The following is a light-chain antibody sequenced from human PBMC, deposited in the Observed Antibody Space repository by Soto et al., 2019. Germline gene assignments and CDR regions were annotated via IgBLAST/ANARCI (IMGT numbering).Light chain of an antibody. CDR1: QSICNW. CDR2: DAS. CDR3: QQYNSYS. J-gene: IGKJ1*01. Sequence: DIQMTQSPSTLPASEGDRVTTTCRARQSICNWLPWYQQKPGTAPKVLSYDASNLQSGGPSRFSGSGSGTEFTLTNSSLQPDDFATNYCQQYNSYSFGEGTKVEIK. V-gene: IGKV1-5*01.